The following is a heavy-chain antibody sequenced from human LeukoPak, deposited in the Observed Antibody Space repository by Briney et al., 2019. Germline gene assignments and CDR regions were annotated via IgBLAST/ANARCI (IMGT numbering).Heavy chain of an antibody. CDR2: INHRGSS. D-gene: IGHD2-15*01. CDR1: GESFSAYF. Sequence: SETLSLTCAVCGESFSAYFWNWIRQAPGKELEYIGEINHRGSSHYNPSLKTRVTLSVDTSKNQFSLKLTSVTAADTAVYFCARGSSFDGYCSAGACDAGYYDSWGQGTPVTVSS. J-gene: IGHJ4*02. V-gene: IGHV4-34*01. CDR3: ARGSSFDGYCSAGACDAGYYDS.